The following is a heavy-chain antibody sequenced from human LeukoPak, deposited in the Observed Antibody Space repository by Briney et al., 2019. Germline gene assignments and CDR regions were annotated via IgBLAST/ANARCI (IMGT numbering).Heavy chain of an antibody. D-gene: IGHD6-19*01. CDR3: AELGYSSGLGY. V-gene: IGHV4-39*01. Sequence: SETLSLTCTVSGGSISSSSYYWGWIRQPPGKGLEWIGSIYYSGSTYYSPSLKSRVTISVDTSKNQFSLKLSSVTAADTAVYYCAELGYSSGLGYWGQGTLVTVSS. J-gene: IGHJ4*02. CDR1: GGSISSSSYY. CDR2: IYYSGST.